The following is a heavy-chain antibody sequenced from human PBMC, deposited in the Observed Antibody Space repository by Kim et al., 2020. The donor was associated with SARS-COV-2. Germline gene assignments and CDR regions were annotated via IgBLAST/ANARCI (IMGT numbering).Heavy chain of an antibody. CDR3: ERDKRAQLWLGDYYNYYYMDG. D-gene: IGHD5-18*01. Sequence: SETLSLTCTVSGGSISSYYWSWIRQPPGKGLEWIGYIYYSGSTNYNPSLKSRVTISVDTSKNQYSLKRSSRTAADTAGYYWERDKRAQLWLGDYYNYYYMDGWGKGTPVTVSS. CDR1: GGSISSYY. CDR2: IYYSGST. J-gene: IGHJ6*03. V-gene: IGHV4-59*01.